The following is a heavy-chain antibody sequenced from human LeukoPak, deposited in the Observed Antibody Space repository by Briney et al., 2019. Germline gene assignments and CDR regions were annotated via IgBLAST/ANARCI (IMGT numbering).Heavy chain of an antibody. Sequence: ASVKVSCKASGYTFTTYWIHWVRQAPGHGLEWMGWTNPTSGGTNYAQKFQGRVTMTRVTSISTAYMELSRLTSDDTAVYYCARGVLSGDYGRYFDYWGQGALVTVSS. V-gene: IGHV1-2*02. J-gene: IGHJ4*02. D-gene: IGHD4-17*01. CDR2: TNPTSGGT. CDR3: ARGVLSGDYGRYFDY. CDR1: GYTFTTYW.